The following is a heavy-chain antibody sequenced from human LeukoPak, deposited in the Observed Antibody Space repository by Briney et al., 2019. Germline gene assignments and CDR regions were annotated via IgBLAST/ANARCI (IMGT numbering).Heavy chain of an antibody. V-gene: IGHV4-59*08. CDR1: VVSISGYY. CDR2: IFYRESFSYGGST. CDR3: ARQISGNKDY. D-gene: IGHD1/OR15-1a*01. J-gene: IGHJ4*02. Sequence: SETLSLTCTVSVVSISGYYWIWIRQSPGRGLDYIGNIFYRESFSYGGSTFYNPSLQSRVTISVDTSKNTFSLRLTSVTAADTAVYFCARQISGNKDYWGQGTLVTVSS.